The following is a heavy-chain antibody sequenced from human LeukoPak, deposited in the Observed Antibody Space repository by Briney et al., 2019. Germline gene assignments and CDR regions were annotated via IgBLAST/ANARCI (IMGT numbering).Heavy chain of an antibody. V-gene: IGHV4-34*01. CDR3: ARRVAGSGVFDY. D-gene: IGHD3-3*01. CDR2: INHSGST. Sequence: PSETLSLTCAVYGGSFSGYYWSWIRQPPGKGLEWIGEINHSGSTNYNPSLKSRVTISVDTSKNQFSLKLSSVTAADTAVYYCARRVAGSGVFDYWGQGTLVTVSS. CDR1: GGSFSGYY. J-gene: IGHJ4*02.